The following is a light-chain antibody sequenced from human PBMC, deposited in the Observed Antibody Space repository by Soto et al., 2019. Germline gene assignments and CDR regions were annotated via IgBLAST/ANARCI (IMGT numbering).Light chain of an antibody. CDR3: SAYTVSRTYV. Sequence: QSALTQPASVSGSPGQSITISCTGTSSDVGAYNFVSWHQQHPGKAPKLMIYNVYDRPSGISYRFSGSKSGNTASLTISGXXGEDEADYYCSAYTVSRTYVFGTGTKLTVL. CDR1: SSDVGAYNF. J-gene: IGLJ1*01. CDR2: NVY. V-gene: IGLV2-14*03.